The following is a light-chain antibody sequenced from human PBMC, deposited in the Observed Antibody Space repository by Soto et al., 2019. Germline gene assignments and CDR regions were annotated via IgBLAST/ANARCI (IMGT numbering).Light chain of an antibody. CDR3: QQNDSYSPYT. CDR1: QSISTW. V-gene: IGKV1-5*01. CDR2: DAS. J-gene: IGKJ2*01. Sequence: DIQMTQSPSTLSASVGDRVTITCRASQSISTWFAWYQNKPGKAPKVLISDASPLESGVPSRFSGAGAGTEISLTTSSPQPDDFVTYYCQQNDSYSPYTFGKGTKVDI.